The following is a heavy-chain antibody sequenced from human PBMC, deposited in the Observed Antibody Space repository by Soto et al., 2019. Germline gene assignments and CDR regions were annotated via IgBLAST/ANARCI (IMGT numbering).Heavy chain of an antibody. J-gene: IGHJ4*02. CDR3: ARQARAYCGGDCYSAWGDY. V-gene: IGHV5-51*01. Sequence: GQALKMSCTGAGYRVTLYWIGCVRQKTGKGLEWMGIIYPGDSDTRYSPSFQGQVTISADKSISTAYLQWSSLKASDTAMYYCARQARAYCGGDCYSAWGDYWVQGTLVTVSS. CDR2: IYPGDSDT. CDR1: GYRVTLYW. D-gene: IGHD2-21*02.